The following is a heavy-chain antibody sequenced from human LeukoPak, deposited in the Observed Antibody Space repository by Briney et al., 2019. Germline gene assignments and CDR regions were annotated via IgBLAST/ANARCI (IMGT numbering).Heavy chain of an antibody. V-gene: IGHV5-51*01. D-gene: IGHD3-22*01. Sequence: GESLKVSCKGSGYRFNAYWIAWVRQMPGKGLEWMGIIYPDDSDTRYSPSFQGQVTISADKSVRTAYLQWSSLKASDTAMYYCARPNITSYYDSRGYDAFDVWGQGTMVTVSS. J-gene: IGHJ3*01. CDR1: GYRFNAYW. CDR3: ARPNITSYYDSRGYDAFDV. CDR2: IYPDDSDT.